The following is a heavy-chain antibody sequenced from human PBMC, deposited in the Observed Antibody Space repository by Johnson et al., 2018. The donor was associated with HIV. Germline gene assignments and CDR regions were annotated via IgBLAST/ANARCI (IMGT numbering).Heavy chain of an antibody. D-gene: IGHD1-14*01. J-gene: IGHJ3*01. CDR2: IRYDDSNK. CDR3: TKDRTPEPTASDV. V-gene: IGHV3-30*02. Sequence: VQLVESGGGVVQPGGSLRLSCAASGFTFSNYGMHWVRQAPGKGLEWVAFIRYDDSNKYYQESVTGRLTVSRDHSKTTLYLQMDSLRPEDTAVYFCTKDRTPEPTASDVWGQGTIVSVSS. CDR1: GFTFSNYG.